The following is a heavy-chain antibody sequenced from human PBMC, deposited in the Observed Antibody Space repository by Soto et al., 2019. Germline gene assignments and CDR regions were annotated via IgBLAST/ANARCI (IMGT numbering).Heavy chain of an antibody. Sequence: SETLSLTCAVYGGSFSGYYWSWIRQPPGKGLEWIGEINHSGSTNYNPSLKSRVTISVDTSKNQFSLKLNSVTAADTAVYYCASGGTINSPDFDYWGQGTLVTVS. D-gene: IGHD1-1*01. CDR3: ASGGTINSPDFDY. J-gene: IGHJ4*02. CDR1: GGSFSGYY. V-gene: IGHV4-34*01. CDR2: INHSGST.